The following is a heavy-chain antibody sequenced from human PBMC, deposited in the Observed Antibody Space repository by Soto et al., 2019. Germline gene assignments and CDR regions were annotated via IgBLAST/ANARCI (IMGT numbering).Heavy chain of an antibody. V-gene: IGHV1-24*01. CDR3: ARPHQFITARGIFWFEP. D-gene: IGHD6-6*01. CDR1: GYTLTELS. CDR2: FDPEDGET. J-gene: IGHJ5*02. Sequence: GASVKVSCKVSGYTLTELSMHWVRQAPGKGLGWMGGFDPEDGETIYAQKFQGRVTMTEDTSTDTAYMELSSLRSEDTAVYYCARPHQFITARGIFWFEPWGQGTLVTVSS.